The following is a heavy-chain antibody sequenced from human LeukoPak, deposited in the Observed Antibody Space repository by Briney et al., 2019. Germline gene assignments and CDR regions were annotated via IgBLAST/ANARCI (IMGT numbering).Heavy chain of an antibody. D-gene: IGHD3-16*01. CDR2: IDSSSGTI. CDR1: GFTLSDYS. V-gene: IGHV3-48*04. Sequence: GGPLRLSCAASGFTLSDYSMNWVRQAPGKGLQWISFIDSSSGTIFYAESVKGRFTISRDNAQNSLFLQMNSLRAEDTAVYYCARRVPNQVITDYFDYWGQGTLVTVSS. CDR3: ARRVPNQVITDYFDY. J-gene: IGHJ4*02.